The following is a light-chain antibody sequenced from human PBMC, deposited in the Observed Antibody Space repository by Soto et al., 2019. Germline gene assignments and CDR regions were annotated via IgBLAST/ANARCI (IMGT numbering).Light chain of an antibody. Sequence: EIVLTQSPATLSLSPGERATLSCRASQSVSSYVAWYQQKPGQAPRLLIYDASNRATGIPARFSGSGSGTDFTLTIRSLEPEDSAVYYCQKRSNWLRTFGPGTKVDIK. V-gene: IGKV3-11*01. J-gene: IGKJ3*01. CDR3: QKRSNWLRT. CDR2: DAS. CDR1: QSVSSY.